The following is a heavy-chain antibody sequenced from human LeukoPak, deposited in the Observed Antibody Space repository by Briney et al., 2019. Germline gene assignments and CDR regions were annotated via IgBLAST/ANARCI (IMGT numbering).Heavy chain of an antibody. CDR2: IKSKTDGGTT. Sequence: GGSLRLSCPASGFIFINAWRSGVRKAPGRGRDGVGRIKSKTDGGTTDYAAPVKGRFTISRDDSKNTLYLQMNSLKTEDTAVYYCTTEDYGDYENYYYGMDVWGQGTTVTVSS. CDR3: TTEDYGDYENYYYGMDV. V-gene: IGHV3-15*01. D-gene: IGHD4-17*01. CDR1: GFIFINAW. J-gene: IGHJ6*02.